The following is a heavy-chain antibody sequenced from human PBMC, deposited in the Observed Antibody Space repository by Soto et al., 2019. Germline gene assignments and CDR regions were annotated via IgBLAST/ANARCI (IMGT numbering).Heavy chain of an antibody. D-gene: IGHD5-18*01. CDR3: ARAVDAAMDPLDY. Sequence: LRLSCAASGFDFRNYAMHWVRQSPGKGPEWVAITSDDGDIQYYADSVKGRFTISRDNSKNTLYLQMTSLRSEDAAVYFCARAVDAAMDPLDYWGQGTLVTVSS. J-gene: IGHJ4*02. V-gene: IGHV3-30-3*01. CDR1: GFDFRNYA. CDR2: TSDDGDIQ.